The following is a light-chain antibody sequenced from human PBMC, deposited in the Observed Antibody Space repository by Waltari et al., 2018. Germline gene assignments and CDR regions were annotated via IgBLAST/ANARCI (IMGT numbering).Light chain of an antibody. CDR2: ESN. Sequence: QSALTQPPSASGSPGQSVTISCTGTSSDVGGYNYVSWYQQHPGKAPKLIIFESNKRPSGVPDRVSGSKSGNTASLTVSGLQAEDEADYYCSSYAGNNIVIFGGGTKLTVL. J-gene: IGLJ2*01. V-gene: IGLV2-8*01. CDR3: SSYAGNNIVI. CDR1: SSDVGGYNY.